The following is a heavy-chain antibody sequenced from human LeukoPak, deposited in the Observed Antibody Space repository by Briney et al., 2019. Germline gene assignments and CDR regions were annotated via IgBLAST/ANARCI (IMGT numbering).Heavy chain of an antibody. Sequence: PGGSLRRSCTASGFTFDDYALSWVRQVPGKGLEWVSGISWNSDKTVYADSVEGRFTISRDNDKNSLYLQMDSLRAEDTALYFCVRDRSPGAATAGDSFTYWGQGILVPVSS. CDR1: GFTFDDYA. J-gene: IGHJ4*02. CDR3: VRDRSPGAATAGDSFTY. CDR2: ISWNSDKT. V-gene: IGHV3-20*04. D-gene: IGHD1-26*01.